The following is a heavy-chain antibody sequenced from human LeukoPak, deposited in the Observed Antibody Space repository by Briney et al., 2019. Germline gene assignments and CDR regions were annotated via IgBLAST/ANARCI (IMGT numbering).Heavy chain of an antibody. J-gene: IGHJ6*03. CDR1: GGSISSSNW. Sequence: PSGTLSLTCAVSGGSISSSNWWSWVRQPPGKGLEWIGEIYHSGSTNYNPSLKSRVTISVDKSKNQFSLKLSSVTAADTAVYYCARVRYSGSYLSGYYYYMDVWGKGTTVTVSS. CDR2: IYHSGST. CDR3: ARVRYSGSYLSGYYYYMDV. V-gene: IGHV4-4*02. D-gene: IGHD1-26*01.